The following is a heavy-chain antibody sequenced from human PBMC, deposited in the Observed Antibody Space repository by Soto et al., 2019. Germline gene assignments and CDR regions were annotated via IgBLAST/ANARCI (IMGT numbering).Heavy chain of an antibody. D-gene: IGHD6-13*01. CDR1: GFTFSSYA. CDR2: ISGSGGST. Sequence: PGGSLRLSCAASGFTFSSYAMSWVRQAPGKGLEWVSAISGSGGSTYYADSVKGRFTISRDNSKNTLYLQMNSLRAEDTAVYYCAKHRAAAGRYNWFDPWGQGTLVTVSS. J-gene: IGHJ5*02. V-gene: IGHV3-23*01. CDR3: AKHRAAAGRYNWFDP.